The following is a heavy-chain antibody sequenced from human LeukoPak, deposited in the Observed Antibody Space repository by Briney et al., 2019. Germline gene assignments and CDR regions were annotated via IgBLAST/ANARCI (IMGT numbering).Heavy chain of an antibody. J-gene: IGHJ6*02. Sequence: GGTLRLSCAASGFTVSSNHMTWVRQAPGKGLEWISITYSGDNTYYTDSVKGRFTISRDNSKSTLYLQMNSLRAEDTGVYFCARPGYYYGSGSTFYAMDVRGQGTTVTVSS. CDR3: ARPGYYYGSGSTFYAMDV. CDR1: GFTVSSNH. V-gene: IGHV3-66*02. D-gene: IGHD3-10*01. CDR2: TYSGDNT.